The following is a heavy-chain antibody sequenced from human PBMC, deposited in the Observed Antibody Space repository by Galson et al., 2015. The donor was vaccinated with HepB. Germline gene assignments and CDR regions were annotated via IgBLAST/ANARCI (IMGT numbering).Heavy chain of an antibody. CDR1: GGTFSSYA. Sequence: SVKVSCKASGGTFSSYAISWVRQAPGQGLEWMGGIIPIFGTANYAQKFQGRVTITADESTSTAYMELSSLRSEDTAVYYCARDRYCSSTSCYSGDYWGQGTLVTVSS. D-gene: IGHD2-2*02. CDR3: ARDRYCSSTSCYSGDY. CDR2: IIPIFGTA. J-gene: IGHJ4*02. V-gene: IGHV1-69*13.